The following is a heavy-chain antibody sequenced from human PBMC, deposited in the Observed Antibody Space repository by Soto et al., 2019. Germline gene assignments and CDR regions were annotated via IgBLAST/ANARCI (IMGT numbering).Heavy chain of an antibody. V-gene: IGHV4-34*01. CDR2: INHSGST. D-gene: IGHD2-8*02. Sequence: SETLSLTCAVDGESCSGHIWTWIRQTPGTGLEWIGEINHSGSTNYNPSLKSRVTISVDTSKNQFSLKLTSVTAADTAVYYCARQKITGVFDYWGQGTLVTVSS. CDR3: ARQKITGVFDY. J-gene: IGHJ4*02. CDR1: GESCSGHI.